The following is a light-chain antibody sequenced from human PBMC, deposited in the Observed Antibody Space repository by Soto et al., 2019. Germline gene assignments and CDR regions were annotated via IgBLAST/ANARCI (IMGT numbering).Light chain of an antibody. J-gene: IGLJ2*01. CDR1: SSNIGSNT. CDR2: SND. Sequence: QSVLTQPPSASGTPGQRVTISCSGSSSNIGSNTVNWYRQLPGTAPKVLIYSNDQRPSGVPDRFSGSKSGTSASLAISGLQCEDEADYFCAAWDGSLNGPRFGGGTKLTVL. CDR3: AAWDGSLNGPR. V-gene: IGLV1-44*01.